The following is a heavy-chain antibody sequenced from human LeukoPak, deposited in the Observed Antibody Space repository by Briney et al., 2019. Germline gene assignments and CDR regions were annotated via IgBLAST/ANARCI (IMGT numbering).Heavy chain of an antibody. CDR2: IWYDGSNK. J-gene: IGHJ4*02. Sequence: GGSLRLSCAASGFTFSSYGMHWVRQAPGKGLEWVAVIWYDGSNKYYADSVKGRFTISRDNSKNTLYLQMNSLRAEDTAVYYCARDRGRAVAGDGDFAYYFDYWGQGTLVTVSS. CDR3: ARDRGRAVAGDGDFAYYFDY. CDR1: GFTFSSYG. D-gene: IGHD6-19*01. V-gene: IGHV3-33*01.